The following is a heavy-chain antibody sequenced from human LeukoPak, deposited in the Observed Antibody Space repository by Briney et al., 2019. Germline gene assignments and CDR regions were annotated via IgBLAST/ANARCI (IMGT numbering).Heavy chain of an antibody. CDR2: ISYDGSNK. D-gene: IGHD2-15*01. Sequence: GGSLRLSCAASGFTFSSYAMHWVRQAPGKGLEWVAVISYDGSNKYYADSVKGRFTISRDNSKNTLYLQMNSLRAEDTAVYYCARGKISYWGQGTLVTVSS. J-gene: IGHJ4*02. CDR3: ARGKISY. CDR1: GFTFSSYA. V-gene: IGHV3-30*04.